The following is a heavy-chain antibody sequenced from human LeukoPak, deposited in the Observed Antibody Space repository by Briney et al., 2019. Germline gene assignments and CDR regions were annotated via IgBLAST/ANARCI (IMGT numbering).Heavy chain of an antibody. D-gene: IGHD6-6*01. CDR3: ARDRQPYYHYYGMDV. CDR1: GFTFSIYA. Sequence: PGRSLRLSCAASGFTFSIYAMHWVSQAPGHGLEWVAVISFDGSKTYYADSMKGRCTISRDNSKNTLYLQMNSLRAEDTAAYYCARDRQPYYHYYGMDVWGQGTTVTVSS. CDR2: ISFDGSKT. J-gene: IGHJ6*02. V-gene: IGHV3-30-3*01.